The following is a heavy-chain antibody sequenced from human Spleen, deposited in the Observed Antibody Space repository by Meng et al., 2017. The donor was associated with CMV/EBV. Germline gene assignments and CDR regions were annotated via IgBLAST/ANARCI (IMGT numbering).Heavy chain of an antibody. CDR3: ARVRWELLPLDY. J-gene: IGHJ4*02. Sequence: SVKVSCKASGGTFRSHAISWVRRAPGQGLEWMGGVIPVIGIANYAQKFQGRVTISADKSTGTAYMELSSLRSEDTALYYCARVRWELLPLDYWGQGTPVTVSS. CDR2: VIPVIGIA. D-gene: IGHD1-26*01. CDR1: GGTFRSHA. V-gene: IGHV1-69*10.